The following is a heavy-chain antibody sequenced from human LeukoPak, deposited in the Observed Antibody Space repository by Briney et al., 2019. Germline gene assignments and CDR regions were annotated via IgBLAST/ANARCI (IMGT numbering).Heavy chain of an antibody. J-gene: IGHJ6*03. CDR1: GYTFTSYD. CDR2: MNPNSGNT. D-gene: IGHD1-1*01. V-gene: IGHV1-8*03. CDR3: ARGLEERTKDYYYYYMDV. Sequence: ASVKVSCKASGYTFTSYDINWVRQATGQGLEWMGRMNPNSGNTGYAQKFQGRVTITRNTSISTAYMGLSSLRSEDTAVYYCARGLEERTKDYYYYYMDVWGKGTTVTVSS.